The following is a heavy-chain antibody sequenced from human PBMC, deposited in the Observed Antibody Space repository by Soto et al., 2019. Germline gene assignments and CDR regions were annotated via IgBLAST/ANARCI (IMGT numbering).Heavy chain of an antibody. CDR3: ARDKYYYDSSGTRHYYGMDV. V-gene: IGHV3-53*01. CDR2: IYSGGST. CDR1: GFTVSSNY. J-gene: IGHJ6*04. Sequence: GGSLRLSCAASGFTVSSNYMSWVRQAPGKGLEWVSVIYSGGSTYYADSVKGRFTISRDNSKNTLYLQMNSLRAEDTAVYYCARDKYYYDSSGTRHYYGMDVWGKGTTVTVSS. D-gene: IGHD3-22*01.